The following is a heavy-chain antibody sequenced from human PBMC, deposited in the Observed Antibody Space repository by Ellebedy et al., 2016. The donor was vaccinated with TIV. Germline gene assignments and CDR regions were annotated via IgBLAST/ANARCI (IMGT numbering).Heavy chain of an antibody. V-gene: IGHV3-30*02. CDR1: GFTFSSYG. Sequence: GESLKISCAASGFTFSSYGMHWVRQASGKGLEWVAFIRYDGSNKYYADSVKGRFTISRDNSKNTLYLQMNSLRAEDTAVYYCAKDLSVGRGLFDYWGQGTLVTVSS. J-gene: IGHJ4*02. D-gene: IGHD3/OR15-3a*01. CDR2: IRYDGSNK. CDR3: AKDLSVGRGLFDY.